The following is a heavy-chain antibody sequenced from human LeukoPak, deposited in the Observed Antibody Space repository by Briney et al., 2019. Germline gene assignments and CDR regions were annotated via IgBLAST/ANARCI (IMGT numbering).Heavy chain of an antibody. CDR3: ARGIAVAGDPFDY. CDR1: GGSISSYY. CDR2: IYYSGST. Sequence: SETLSLTCTVSGGSISSYYWSWIRQPPGKGLEWIGYIYYSGSTNYNPSLKSRVTISVDTSKNQFSLKLSSVTAADTAVYYCARGIAVAGDPFDYWGQGTLVTVSS. J-gene: IGHJ4*02. D-gene: IGHD6-19*01. V-gene: IGHV4-59*01.